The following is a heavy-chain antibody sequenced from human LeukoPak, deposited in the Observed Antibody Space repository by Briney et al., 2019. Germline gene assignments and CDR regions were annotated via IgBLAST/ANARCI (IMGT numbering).Heavy chain of an antibody. J-gene: IGHJ1*01. CDR1: GFTFSNAW. CDR2: IKSKTDGGTT. CDR3: TSTIRGYFQH. Sequence: GGSLRLSCAASGFTFSNAWMSWVRQAPGKGLEWVGRIKSKTDGGTTDYAAPVKGRFTISRDDSKSIAYLQMNSLKTEDTAVYYCTSTIRGYFQHWGQGTLVTVSS. V-gene: IGHV3-15*01. D-gene: IGHD2-2*01.